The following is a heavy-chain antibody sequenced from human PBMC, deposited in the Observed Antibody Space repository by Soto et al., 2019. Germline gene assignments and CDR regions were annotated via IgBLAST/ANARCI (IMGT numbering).Heavy chain of an antibody. J-gene: IGHJ4*02. CDR2: IHRAGTT. D-gene: IGHD2-21*02. CDR3: ARVSGGDSS. V-gene: IGHV3-66*01. CDR1: GFSVDNNY. Sequence: EVQLVESGGGLVQPGGSLRLSCAASGFSVDNNYVTWVRQAPGKGLEWVSVIHRAGTTYYADSVKGRFAISRDNSENTVYLQMNTLRLDDTAVYYCARVSGGDSSWGQGTLFTVSS.